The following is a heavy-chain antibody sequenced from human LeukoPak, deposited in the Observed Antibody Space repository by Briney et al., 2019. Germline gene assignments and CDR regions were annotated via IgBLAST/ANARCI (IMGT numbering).Heavy chain of an antibody. V-gene: IGHV1-69*05. CDR3: ARASGITGTPYYYYMDV. CDR2: IIPIFGTA. Sequence: SVKVSCTASGGTFSSYAISWVRQAPGQGLEWMGGIIPIFGTANYAQKFQGRVTITTDESTSTAYMELSSLRSEDTAVYYCARASGITGTPYYYYMDVWGKGTTVTVSS. CDR1: GGTFSSYA. J-gene: IGHJ6*03. D-gene: IGHD1-20*01.